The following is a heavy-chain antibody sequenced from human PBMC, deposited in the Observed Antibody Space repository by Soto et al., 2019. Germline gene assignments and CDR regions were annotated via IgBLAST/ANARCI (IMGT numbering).Heavy chain of an antibody. Sequence: SETLSLTCTVSGGSISSYYWSWIRQPPGKGLEWIGYIYYSGSTNYNPSLKSRVTISVDTSKNQFSLKLSSVTAADTAVYYCARVLTWGYPAENEYYYYYMDVWGKGTTVTVSS. V-gene: IGHV4-59*01. CDR3: ARVLTWGYPAENEYYYYYMDV. CDR2: IYYSGST. J-gene: IGHJ6*03. CDR1: GGSISSYY. D-gene: IGHD3-16*01.